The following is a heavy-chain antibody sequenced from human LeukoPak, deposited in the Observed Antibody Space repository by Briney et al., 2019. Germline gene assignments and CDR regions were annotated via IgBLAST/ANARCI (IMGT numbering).Heavy chain of an antibody. D-gene: IGHD3-9*01. CDR1: GASFSGYY. CDR2: INHSGST. J-gene: IGHJ3*02. V-gene: IGHV4-34*01. Sequence: SETLSLTCAVYGASFSGYYWSWIRQPPGKGLEWIGEINHSGSTNYNPALKSRVTISVDTSKDQFSLKMSSVTAADTAVYYCARNILTGLDAFGIWGQGTMVTVSS. CDR3: ARNILTGLDAFGI.